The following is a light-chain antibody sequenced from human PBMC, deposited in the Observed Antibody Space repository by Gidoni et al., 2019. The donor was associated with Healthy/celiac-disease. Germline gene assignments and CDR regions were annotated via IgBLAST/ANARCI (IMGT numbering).Light chain of an antibody. V-gene: IGLV1-40*01. CDR1: SSNIGAGYD. Sequence: QSVLTQPPSVSGAPGQRVTIPCTGSSSNIGAGYDVHWYQQLPGTAPTPPTYGNSNRPSGVPDRFSGSKSGTSASLAITGLQAEDEADYYCQSYDSSLSGLVFGGGTKLTVL. J-gene: IGLJ2*01. CDR2: GNS. CDR3: QSYDSSLSGLV.